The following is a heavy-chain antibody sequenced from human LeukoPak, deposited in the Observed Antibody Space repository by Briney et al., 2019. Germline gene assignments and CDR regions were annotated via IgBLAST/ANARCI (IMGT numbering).Heavy chain of an antibody. V-gene: IGHV1-69*05. D-gene: IGHD3-3*01. Sequence: ASVKVSCKASGGTFSSYAISWVRQAPGQGLEWMGGIIPIFGTANYAQKFQGRVTITTDESTSTAYMELSSLRSEDTAVYYCARQWSGYLYYFDYWGQGTLVTVSS. CDR1: GGTFSSYA. J-gene: IGHJ4*02. CDR3: ARQWSGYLYYFDY. CDR2: IIPIFGTA.